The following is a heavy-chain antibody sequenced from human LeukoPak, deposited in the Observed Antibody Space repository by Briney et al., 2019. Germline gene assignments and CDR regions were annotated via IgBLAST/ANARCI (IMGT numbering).Heavy chain of an antibody. D-gene: IGHD4-11*01. J-gene: IGHJ4*02. CDR1: GFTFCSSW. CDR3: ARGLVPGFLDY. V-gene: IGHV3-74*01. Sequence: PVRTPRLSRAPSGFTFCSSWMYWVRPAPGKGLGGVSRMNSDESSTTYSDSVKGRFTISRDNAKNTLYLQMNSLRAEDTAVYYCARGLVPGFLDYWGQGTPVTVSS. CDR2: MNSDESST.